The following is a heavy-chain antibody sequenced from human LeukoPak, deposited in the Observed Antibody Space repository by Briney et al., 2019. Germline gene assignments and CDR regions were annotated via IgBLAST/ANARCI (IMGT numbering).Heavy chain of an antibody. CDR1: GGSFSDYY. CDR2: IIHSGST. J-gene: IGHJ4*02. V-gene: IGHV4-34*12. Sequence: PSETLSHTCAVYGGSFSDYYWSWIRQPPGKGLEWIGEIIHSGSTNYNPSLKSRVTISVDTSKNQFSLKLSSVTAADTAVYYCARRIEKTAMVDYWGQGTLVTVSS. D-gene: IGHD5-18*01. CDR3: ARRIEKTAMVDY.